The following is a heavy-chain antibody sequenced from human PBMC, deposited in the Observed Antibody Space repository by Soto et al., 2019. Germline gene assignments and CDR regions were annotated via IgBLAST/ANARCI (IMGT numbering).Heavy chain of an antibody. J-gene: IGHJ4*02. Sequence: GSRRVFAGPAGFSFSSGAISMVRQAPGKGLEWVSPISGSGGSTYYADSVKGRFTISRDNSKKTLYLQMNSMRAEDTAVYYCARDPSPPDYWGQGTLVTASS. CDR2: ISGSGGST. CDR1: GFSFSSGA. CDR3: ARDPSPPDY. V-gene: IGHV3-23*01.